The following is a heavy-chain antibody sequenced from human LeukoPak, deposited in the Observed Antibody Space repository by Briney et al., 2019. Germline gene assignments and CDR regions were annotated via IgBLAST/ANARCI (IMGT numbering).Heavy chain of an antibody. CDR2: VYHSGST. Sequence: SETLSLTCAASGYSISSAYYWGWIRQPPGKGLEWIGSVYHSGSTYYKPSLQSRATISVDTSKNQFSLKLSSVTAAGTAVYYCARRTERAFDIWGQGTMVTVSS. J-gene: IGHJ3*02. CDR1: GYSISSAYY. V-gene: IGHV4-38-2*01. D-gene: IGHD1/OR15-1a*01. CDR3: ARRTERAFDI.